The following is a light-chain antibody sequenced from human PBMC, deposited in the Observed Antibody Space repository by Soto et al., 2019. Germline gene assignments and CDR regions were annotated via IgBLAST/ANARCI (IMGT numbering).Light chain of an antibody. V-gene: IGKV3D-15*01. CDR2: GAS. CDR3: QQRNNWPIT. CDR1: QSVSSN. J-gene: IGKJ5*01. Sequence: EIVLTQSPSTLAVSPGERATLSCRASQSVSSNLAWYQQKPGKAPRLLIYGASTRATGIPARFSGSGSGTEFTLTISSLQPEDFAVYYCQQRNNWPITFGQGTRLEIK.